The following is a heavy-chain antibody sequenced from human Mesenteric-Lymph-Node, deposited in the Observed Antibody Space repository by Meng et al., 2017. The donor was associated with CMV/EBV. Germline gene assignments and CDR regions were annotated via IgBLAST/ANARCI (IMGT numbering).Heavy chain of an antibody. D-gene: IGHD1-26*01. CDR3: ASWDDAFDI. CDR2: IYYSGST. J-gene: IGHJ3*02. Sequence: SETLSLTCAVYGGSFSGYYWSWIRQPPGKGLEWIGYIYYSGSTNYNPSLKSRVTISVDTSKNQFSLKLSSVTAADTAVYYCASWDDAFDIWGQGTMVTVSS. CDR1: GGSFSGYY. V-gene: IGHV4-59*01.